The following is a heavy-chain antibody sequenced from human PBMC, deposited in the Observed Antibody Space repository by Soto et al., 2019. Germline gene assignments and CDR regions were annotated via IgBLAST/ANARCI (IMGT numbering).Heavy chain of an antibody. V-gene: IGHV1-69*12. J-gene: IGHJ6*02. CDR3: ARDKDRQQLGGNYDYGIDV. CDR1: GGTFGNSA. Sequence: QVQLVQSGAEVKKPGSSVTVSCKASGGTFGNSAISWVRQAPGQGLEWMGGIIPMFPTPDYAQKFQGRVTITADESTSTAYMELTSLRSEDTAVYYCARDKDRQQLGGNYDYGIDVWGQGTTVTVSS. D-gene: IGHD3-3*02. CDR2: IIPMFPTP.